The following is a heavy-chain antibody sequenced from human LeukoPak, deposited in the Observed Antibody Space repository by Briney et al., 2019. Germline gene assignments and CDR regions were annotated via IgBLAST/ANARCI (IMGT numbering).Heavy chain of an antibody. CDR1: GFTFSSYG. V-gene: IGHV3-23*01. Sequence: GGSLRLSCAASGFTFSSYGMSWVRQAPGKGLEWVSAISGSGGSTYYADSVKGRFTISRDSSKNTLYLQMNSLRADDTAVYFCAKSGYNRFDYWGQGTLVTVSS. CDR2: ISGSGGST. CDR3: AKSGYNRFDY. J-gene: IGHJ4*02. D-gene: IGHD5-24*01.